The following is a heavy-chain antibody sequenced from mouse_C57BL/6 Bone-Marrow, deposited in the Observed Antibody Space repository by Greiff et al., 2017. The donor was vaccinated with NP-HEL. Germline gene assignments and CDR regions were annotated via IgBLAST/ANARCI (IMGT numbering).Heavy chain of an antibody. CDR3: ARRGQFTTVVAYYCDY. D-gene: IGHD1-1*01. V-gene: IGHV1-9*01. J-gene: IGHJ2*01. Sequence: QVQLQQSGAELMKPGASVKLSCKATGYTFTGYWIEWVKQRPGHGLEWIGEILPGSGSTNYNEKFKGKATFTADTSSNTAYMQLSSLTTEDSAIYYCARRGQFTTVVAYYCDYWGQGTTLTVAS. CDR2: ILPGSGST. CDR1: GYTFTGYW.